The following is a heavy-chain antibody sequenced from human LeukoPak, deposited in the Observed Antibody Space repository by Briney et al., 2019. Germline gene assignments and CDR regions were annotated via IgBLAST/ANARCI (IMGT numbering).Heavy chain of an antibody. Sequence: ASVTVSFTASGYTFTSYYMHWVRQAPGQGLEWMGIINPSGGSTSYAQKFQGRVTMTRDTSTSTVYMELSSLRSEDTAVYYCASSGWYEGFDYWGQGTLVTVSS. J-gene: IGHJ4*02. CDR1: GYTFTSYY. CDR3: ASSGWYEGFDY. D-gene: IGHD6-19*01. CDR2: INPSGGST. V-gene: IGHV1-46*01.